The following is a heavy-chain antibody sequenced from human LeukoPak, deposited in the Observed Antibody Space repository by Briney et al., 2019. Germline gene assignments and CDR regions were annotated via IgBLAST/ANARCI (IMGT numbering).Heavy chain of an antibody. J-gene: IGHJ6*03. Sequence: GGSLRLSCAVSGFTFSSYEMNWVRQAPGKGLEWVSYISSSGSTIYYADSVKGRFTISRDNAKNSLYLQMNSLRAEDTAVYYCARGDSSGYMDYYYYMDVWGKGTTVTVSS. CDR2: ISSSGSTI. D-gene: IGHD3-22*01. V-gene: IGHV3-48*03. CDR3: ARGDSSGYMDYYYYMDV. CDR1: GFTFSSYE.